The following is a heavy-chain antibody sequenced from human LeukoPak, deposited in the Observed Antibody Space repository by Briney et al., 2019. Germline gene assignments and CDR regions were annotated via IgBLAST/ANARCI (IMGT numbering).Heavy chain of an antibody. CDR2: IYYSGST. J-gene: IGHJ6*02. CDR1: GGSVSRYY. V-gene: IGHV4-59*02. Sequence: SETLSPTCTVSGGSVSRYYWSWIRQPPGKGLEWIGYIYYSGSTNYNPSLKSRVTISVDTSKNQFSLKLSSVTAADTAVYFCARGFETMNVWGQGTTVTVSS. CDR3: ARGFETMNV. D-gene: IGHD3-10*01.